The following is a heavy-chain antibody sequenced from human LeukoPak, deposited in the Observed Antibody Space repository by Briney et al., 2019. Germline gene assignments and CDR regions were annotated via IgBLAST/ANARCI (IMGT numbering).Heavy chain of an antibody. Sequence: PSETLSLTCTVSGGSISNYYWNWIRQSPGKGLEWIAYIYFSGYTNYNPSLKSRVTISVDTSNNQFSQQLSSVTAADTAVYYCARVQFSSGSLDYWGQGTLVTVSS. D-gene: IGHD6-19*01. CDR1: GGSISNYY. CDR2: IYFSGYT. V-gene: IGHV4-59*12. CDR3: ARVQFSSGSLDY. J-gene: IGHJ4*02.